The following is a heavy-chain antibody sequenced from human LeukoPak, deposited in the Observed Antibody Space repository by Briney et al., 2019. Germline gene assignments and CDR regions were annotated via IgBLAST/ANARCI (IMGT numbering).Heavy chain of an antibody. CDR3: AKDLRGNWNYFDS. CDR2: ISGSGGDT. V-gene: IGHV3-23*01. J-gene: IGHJ5*01. Sequence: GGSLRLSCAASGFTFSNFALSWVRQAPGKGLEWVSAISGSGGDTYYADSVKGRFTLSRDNSKTTLYLQMNSLRAEDTAVYYCAKDLRGNWNYFDSWGQGTLVTVSS. D-gene: IGHD1-7*01. CDR1: GFTFSNFA.